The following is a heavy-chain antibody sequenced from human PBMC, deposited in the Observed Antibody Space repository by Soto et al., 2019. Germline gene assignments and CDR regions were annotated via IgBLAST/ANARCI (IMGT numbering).Heavy chain of an antibody. CDR3: ALTAGPHY. CDR1: GGTFSSYT. J-gene: IGHJ4*02. Sequence: SVKVSCKASGGTFSSYTISWVRQAPGQGLEWMGRIIPILGIANYAQKFQGRVTMTRDTSTSTAYMELSSLRSEDTAVYYCALTAGPHYWGQGTLVTVSS. CDR2: IIPILGIA. V-gene: IGHV1-69*02.